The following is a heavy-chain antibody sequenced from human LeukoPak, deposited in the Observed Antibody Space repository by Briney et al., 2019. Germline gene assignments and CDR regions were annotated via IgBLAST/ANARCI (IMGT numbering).Heavy chain of an antibody. CDR2: IYYSGST. CDR3: ARGKYQLLRDYYFDY. Sequence: SETLSLTCTVSGGSISNYYWSWIRQPPGKGLEWIGYIYYSGSTNYNPSPESRVTISVGTSKNQFSLKLSSVTAADTAVYYCARGKYQLLRDYYFDYWGQGTLVTVSS. CDR1: GGSISNYY. J-gene: IGHJ4*02. V-gene: IGHV4-59*01. D-gene: IGHD2-2*01.